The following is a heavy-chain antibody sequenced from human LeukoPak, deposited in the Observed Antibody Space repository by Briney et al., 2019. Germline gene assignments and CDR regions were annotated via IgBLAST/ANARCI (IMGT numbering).Heavy chain of an antibody. CDR1: GYTFTGYY. CDR3: ARVHYYDSSGYYTHFDY. CDR2: INPNSGGT. J-gene: IGHJ4*02. Sequence: ASVKVSCKASGYTFTGYYMHWVRQAPGQGLEWMGWINPNSGGTNYAQKFQGRVTMTRDTSISTAYMELSRLRSDDTAVYYCARVHYYDSSGYYTHFDYWGQGTLVTVSS. D-gene: IGHD3-22*01. V-gene: IGHV1-2*02.